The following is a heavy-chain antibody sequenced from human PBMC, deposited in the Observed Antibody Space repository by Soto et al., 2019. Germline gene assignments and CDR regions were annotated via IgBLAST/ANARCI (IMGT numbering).Heavy chain of an antibody. CDR1: GDSITSIDYY. CDR3: ARRNLTVRSFDT. CDR2: IYNFGST. V-gene: IGHV4-39*01. J-gene: IGHJ4*02. Sequence: QLLLQESGPRLVKPSATLSLTCTVSGDSITSIDYYWGWIRQSPGKGLEWIGNIYNFGSTYYSPSLESRVTISIDASKNQFSLKVNAVTAADTAVYFCARRNLTVRSFDTWGQGTPITVSS. D-gene: IGHD3-9*01.